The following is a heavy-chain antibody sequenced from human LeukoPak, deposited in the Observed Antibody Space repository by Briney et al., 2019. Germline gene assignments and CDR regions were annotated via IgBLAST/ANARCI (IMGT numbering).Heavy chain of an antibody. V-gene: IGHV3-23*01. J-gene: IGHJ4*02. Sequence: LAGGSLRLSCAAAGITFSSYAMSWVRQAPGKGLEWVSGISGSGGSTYYADSVKGRFTISRDNSKNTLYLQMDSLRAEDTAVYYCAATRSGSYPFDYWGQGTLVTVSS. CDR2: ISGSGGST. CDR1: GITFSSYA. D-gene: IGHD3-10*01. CDR3: AATRSGSYPFDY.